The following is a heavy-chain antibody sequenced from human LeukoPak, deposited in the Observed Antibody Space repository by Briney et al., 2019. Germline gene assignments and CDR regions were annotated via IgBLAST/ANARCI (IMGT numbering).Heavy chain of an antibody. CDR1: GFNVNSNY. Sequence: GGSLRLSCAASGFNVNSNYMSWVRQAPGKGLEWVSVIYSGVGTFYAGSVKGRFTISRDNSKNTLYLQMNSLRAEDTAVYYCAKDSHSSTTYFDYWGQGTLVTVSS. CDR3: AKDSHSSTTYFDY. D-gene: IGHD2-2*01. J-gene: IGHJ4*02. CDR2: IYSGVGT. V-gene: IGHV3-53*01.